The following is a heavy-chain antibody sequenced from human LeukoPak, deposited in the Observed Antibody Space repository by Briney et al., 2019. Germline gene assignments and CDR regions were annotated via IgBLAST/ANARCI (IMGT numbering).Heavy chain of an antibody. Sequence: CLRLSCAASGFALSSNYMSSVRQAPRNRLGCVAGISSTDTGTYHADSVRDRFTISRDNSKNTLYLQMNSLRAEDAAVYYCAKAPVTSCRGAYCYPFDSWGQGTLVTVSS. D-gene: IGHD2-21*01. J-gene: IGHJ4*02. V-gene: IGHV3-23*01. CDR1: GFALSSNY. CDR3: AKAPVTSCRGAYCYPFDS. CDR2: ISSTDTGT.